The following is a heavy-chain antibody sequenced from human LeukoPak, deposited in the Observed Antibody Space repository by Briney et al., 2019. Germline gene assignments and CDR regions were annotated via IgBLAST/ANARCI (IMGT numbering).Heavy chain of an antibody. Sequence: GGSLRLSCAASGFTFRSYWMHWVRQAPGKGLVWVSRISGDGSNTHYADSVKGRFTISRDNAENTLYLQMNSLRAEDTALYYCARTNYYFDNWGQGSLVTVSS. V-gene: IGHV3-74*01. CDR2: ISGDGSNT. J-gene: IGHJ4*02. CDR1: GFTFRSYW. CDR3: ARTNYYFDN. D-gene: IGHD1-1*01.